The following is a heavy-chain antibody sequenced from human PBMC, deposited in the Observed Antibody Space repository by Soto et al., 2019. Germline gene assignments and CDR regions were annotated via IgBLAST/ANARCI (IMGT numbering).Heavy chain of an antibody. CDR1: GGSINSGGYY. J-gene: IGHJ6*02. CDR3: ARFPSRAPHFAMAV. CDR2: IYYSGNT. Sequence: PSETLSLTCTVSGGSINSGGYYWTWIRQHPGRGLECIGYIYYSGNTYYNPSLKSRLTISLDTSKNQFSLKLNSVTAADTAVYYCARFPSRAPHFAMAVWGQGTAVTVSS. V-gene: IGHV4-31*03. D-gene: IGHD2-2*01.